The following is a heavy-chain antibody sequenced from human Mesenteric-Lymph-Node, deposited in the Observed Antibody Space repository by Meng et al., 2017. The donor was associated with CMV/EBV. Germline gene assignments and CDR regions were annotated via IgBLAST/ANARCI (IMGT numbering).Heavy chain of an antibody. CDR1: GFSLSSYW. D-gene: IGHD7-27*01. V-gene: IGHV3-53*01. J-gene: IGHJ6*02. CDR3: ARALTGYYYYGMDV. Sequence: GESLKISCAASGFSLSSYWMSWVRQAPGKGLEWVSVIYTGGTTYYADSVKGRFTISRDNSKNTLYLQMNSLRAEDTAVYYCARALTGYYYYGMDVWGQGTTVTVSS. CDR2: IYTGGTT.